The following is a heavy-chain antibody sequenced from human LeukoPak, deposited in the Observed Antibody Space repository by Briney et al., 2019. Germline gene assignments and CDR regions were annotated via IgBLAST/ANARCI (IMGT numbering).Heavy chain of an antibody. J-gene: IGHJ6*03. CDR1: GGSFSGYY. V-gene: IGHV4-34*01. CDR2: INHSGST. CDR3: ARGRYYDFWSGYSYYYYYMDV. Sequence: SETLSLACAVYGGSFSGYYWSWIRQPPGKGLEWIGEINHSGSTNYNPSLKSRVTISVDTSKNQFSLKLSSVTAADTAVYYCARGRYYDFWSGYSYYYYYMDVWGKGTTVTVSS. D-gene: IGHD3-3*01.